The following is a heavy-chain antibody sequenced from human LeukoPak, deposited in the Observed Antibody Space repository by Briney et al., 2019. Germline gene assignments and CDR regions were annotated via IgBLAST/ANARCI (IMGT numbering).Heavy chain of an antibody. CDR2: ISYDGSNK. CDR1: GFTFSSYG. CDR3: ARGARIQWLAHSNPEYFQH. Sequence: QPGRSLRLSCAASGFTFSSYGMHWVRQAPGKGLEWVAVISYDGSNKYYADSVKGRFTISRDNAKNSLYLQMNSLRAEDTAVYYCARGARIQWLAHSNPEYFQHWGQGTLVTVSS. D-gene: IGHD6-19*01. J-gene: IGHJ1*01. V-gene: IGHV3-30*03.